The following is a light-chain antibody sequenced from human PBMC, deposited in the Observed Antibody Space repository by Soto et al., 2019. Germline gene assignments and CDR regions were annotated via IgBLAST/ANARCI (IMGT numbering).Light chain of an antibody. Sequence: ETVLTQSPGTLSLSPGKRATLSCRASQSITNNYLAWYQQKPGQAPRLLIYGASSRVTGIPDRFSGSGSGTDFTLTISRLEPEDFAVYYCQQYRTSPITLGQGTRLEIK. CDR2: GAS. J-gene: IGKJ5*01. V-gene: IGKV3-20*01. CDR3: QQYRTSPIT. CDR1: QSITNNY.